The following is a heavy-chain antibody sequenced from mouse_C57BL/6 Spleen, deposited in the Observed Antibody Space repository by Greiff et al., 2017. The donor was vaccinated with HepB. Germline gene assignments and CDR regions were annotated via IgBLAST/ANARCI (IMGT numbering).Heavy chain of an antibody. CDR3: ARRDYYGSSYVFAY. D-gene: IGHD1-1*01. CDR2: INPGSGGT. CDR1: GYAFTNYL. J-gene: IGHJ3*01. V-gene: IGHV1-54*01. Sequence: VKLMESGAELVRPGTSVKVSCKASGYAFTNYLIEWVKQRPGQGLEWIGVINPGSGGTNYNEKFKGKATLTADKSSSTAYMQLSSLTSEASAVYFCARRDYYGSSYVFAYWGQGTLVTVSA.